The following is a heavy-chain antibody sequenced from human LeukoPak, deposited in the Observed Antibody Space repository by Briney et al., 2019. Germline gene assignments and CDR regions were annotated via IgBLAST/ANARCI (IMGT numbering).Heavy chain of an antibody. D-gene: IGHD3-9*01. Sequence: SETLSLTCTVSGGSLSSYYWNWIRQPPGKGLEWIGNIYYSGSTNYNPSLKSRVTISVDTSKNQFSLKLSSVTAADTAVYYCARQDDWEAPGWFDPWGQGTLVTVSS. CDR1: GGSLSSYY. CDR2: IYYSGST. V-gene: IGHV4-59*08. CDR3: ARQDDWEAPGWFDP. J-gene: IGHJ5*02.